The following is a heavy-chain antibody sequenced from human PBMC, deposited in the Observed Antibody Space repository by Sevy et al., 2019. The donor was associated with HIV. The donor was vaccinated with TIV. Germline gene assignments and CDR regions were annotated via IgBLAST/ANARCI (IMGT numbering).Heavy chain of an antibody. CDR3: AKRGQRNNWFDP. Sequence: GGSLTLSCAASGFTFSSYAMSWVRHAPGKGLEWVSAISGSGGSTYYADSVKGRFTISRDNSKNTLYLQMNSLRAEDTAVYYCAKRGQRNNWFDPWGQGTLVTVSS. J-gene: IGHJ5*02. V-gene: IGHV3-23*01. CDR1: GFTFSSYA. CDR2: ISGSGGST. D-gene: IGHD6-25*01.